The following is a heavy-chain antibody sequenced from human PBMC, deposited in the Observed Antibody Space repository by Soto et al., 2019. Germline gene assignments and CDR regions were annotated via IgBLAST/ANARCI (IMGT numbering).Heavy chain of an antibody. CDR1: GFTFSSYA. D-gene: IGHD2-8*01. V-gene: IGHV3-23*01. CDR2: ISGSGGST. J-gene: IGHJ6*02. Sequence: PGGSLRLSCAASGFTFSSYAMTWVRQAPGKGLEWVSAISGSGGSTYYADSVKGRFTISRDNSKNTLYLQMNSLRAEDTALYYCAGVTSNIFYGMDFWGQGTTVPVSS. CDR3: AGVTSNIFYGMDF.